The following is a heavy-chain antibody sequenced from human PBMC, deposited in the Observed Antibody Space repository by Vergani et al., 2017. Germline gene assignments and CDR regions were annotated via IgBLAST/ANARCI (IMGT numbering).Heavy chain of an antibody. CDR2: INPSGGST. J-gene: IGHJ4*02. V-gene: IGHV1-46*01. D-gene: IGHD5-12*01. Sequence: QVQLVQSGAEVKKPGASVKVSCKASGYTFTSYYMHWVRQAPGQGLEWMGIINPSGGSTSYAQKFQGRVTMTRDTSTSTVYMELSSLRSEDSAVYYCAGGLLWDIVATTFDYWGQGTLVTVSS. CDR1: GYTFTSYY. CDR3: AGGLLWDIVATTFDY.